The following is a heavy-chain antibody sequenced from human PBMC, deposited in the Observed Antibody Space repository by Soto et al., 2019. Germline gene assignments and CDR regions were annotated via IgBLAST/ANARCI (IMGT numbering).Heavy chain of an antibody. CDR2: IWYDGSNK. V-gene: IGHV3-33*06. D-gene: IGHD2-2*02. CDR1: GFTFSSYG. J-gene: IGHJ5*02. Sequence: LRLSCAASGFTFSSYGMHWVRQAPGKGLEWVAVIWYDGSNKYYADSVKGRFTISRDNSKNTLYLQMNSLRAEDTAVYYCAKALVIPHCSSTSCYTNWFDPWGQGTLVTVSS. CDR3: AKALVIPHCSSTSCYTNWFDP.